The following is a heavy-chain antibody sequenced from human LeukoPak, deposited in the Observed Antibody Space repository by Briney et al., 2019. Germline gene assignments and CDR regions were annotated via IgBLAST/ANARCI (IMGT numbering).Heavy chain of an antibody. CDR2: INSDGSST. J-gene: IGHJ4*02. CDR1: GFTFSSYW. CDR3: ARQYSYDSSGYYPWDY. V-gene: IGHV3-74*01. D-gene: IGHD3-22*01. Sequence: GGSLRLSCVASGFTFSSYWMHWVRQAPGKGLVWVSRINSDGSSTTYADSVKGRFTISRDNAVNTLYLQMNSLRAEDTAMYYCARQYSYDSSGYYPWDYWGQGTLVTVSS.